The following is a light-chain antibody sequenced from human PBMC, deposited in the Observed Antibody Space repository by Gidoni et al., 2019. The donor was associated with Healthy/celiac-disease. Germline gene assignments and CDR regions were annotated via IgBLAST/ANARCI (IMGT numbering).Light chain of an antibody. CDR3: SSYTSSSTNVV. J-gene: IGLJ2*01. CDR2: EVS. Sequence: LTQPASVSGSPGQSITISCTGTSSDVGGYHYVSWYQQHPGKAPKLMIYEVSNRPSGVSNRFSGSKSGNTASLTISGLQAEDEADYYCSSYTSSSTNVVFGGGTKLTVL. CDR1: SSDVGGYHY. V-gene: IGLV2-14*01.